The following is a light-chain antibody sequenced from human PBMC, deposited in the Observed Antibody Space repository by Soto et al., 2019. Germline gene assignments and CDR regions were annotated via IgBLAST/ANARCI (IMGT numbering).Light chain of an antibody. CDR1: QSINTY. CDR2: DAS. Sequence: EIVLTQSPGTLSLSPGEGATLSCRASQSINTYLAWYQQKPGQAPRLLIYDASKRATGIPARFSGSGSGTNFTLTISSLEPEDFAVYYCQQYNNWGTFGQGTRLEIK. J-gene: IGKJ5*01. V-gene: IGKV3-11*01. CDR3: QQYNNWGT.